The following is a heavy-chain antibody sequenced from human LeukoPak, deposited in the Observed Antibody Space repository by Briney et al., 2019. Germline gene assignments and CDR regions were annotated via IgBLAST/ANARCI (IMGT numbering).Heavy chain of an antibody. J-gene: IGHJ4*02. D-gene: IGHD5-12*01. CDR1: GGSISSNY. V-gene: IGHV4-59*01. Sequence: PSENLSLTCTVSGGSISSNYWSWIRQPPGQGLEWLGDIYYSGSTNYNPSLKSRVTISVDTSKNQFSLKLSSVTAADTAVYYCARGAAVRYSGYDSDYWGQGTLVTVSS. CDR3: ARGAAVRYSGYDSDY. CDR2: IYYSGST.